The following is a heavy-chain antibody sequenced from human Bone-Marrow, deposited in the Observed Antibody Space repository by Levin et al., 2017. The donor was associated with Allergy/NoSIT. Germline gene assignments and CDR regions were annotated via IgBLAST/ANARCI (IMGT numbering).Heavy chain of an antibody. CDR3: AKDPDYDFWSGYSTTFDY. D-gene: IGHD3-3*01. Sequence: GESLKISCAASGFTFSSYAMSWVRQAPGKRLEWVSGVSGGGERTYYADSVKGRFTISRDTSKNTQYLQMNSLRAEDTAVYYCAKDPDYDFWSGYSTTFDYWGQGTLVTVSS. J-gene: IGHJ4*02. V-gene: IGHV3-23*01. CDR1: GFTFSSYA. CDR2: VSGGGERT.